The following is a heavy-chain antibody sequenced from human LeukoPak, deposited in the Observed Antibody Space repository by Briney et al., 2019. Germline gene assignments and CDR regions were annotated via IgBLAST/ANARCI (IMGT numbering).Heavy chain of an antibody. J-gene: IGHJ4*02. CDR2: INPSGGST. V-gene: IGHV1-46*01. Sequence: ASVKVSCKASGYTFTSYYMHWVRQAPGQGLEWMGIINPSGGSTSYAQKFRGRITMTRDTSTNTVYMELSSLRSEGTAVYYCARVARPGPSRGLGNYWGQGTLVTVSS. CDR3: ARVARPGPSRGLGNY. D-gene: IGHD3-16*01. CDR1: GYTFTSYY.